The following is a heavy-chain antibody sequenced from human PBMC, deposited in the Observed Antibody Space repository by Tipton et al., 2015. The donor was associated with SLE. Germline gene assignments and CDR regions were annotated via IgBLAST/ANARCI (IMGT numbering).Heavy chain of an antibody. CDR3: ARDTSIAAAGRFDY. CDR2: IYSGGST. Sequence: GSLRLSCAASGFTVSSNYMSWVRQAPGKGLEWVSVIYSGGSTYYADSVKGRFTISRDNSKNTLYLQMNSLRAEDTAVYYCARDTSIAAAGRFDYWGQGTLVTVSS. CDR1: GFTVSSNY. J-gene: IGHJ4*02. D-gene: IGHD6-13*01. V-gene: IGHV3-53*01.